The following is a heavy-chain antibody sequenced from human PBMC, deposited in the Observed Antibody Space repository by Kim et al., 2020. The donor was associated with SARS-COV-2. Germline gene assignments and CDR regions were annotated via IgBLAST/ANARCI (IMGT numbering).Heavy chain of an antibody. Sequence: GGSLRLSCAASGFTFDDYTMHWVRQAPGKGLEWVSLISWDGGSTYYADSVKGRFTISRDNSKNSLYLQMNSLRTEDTALYYCAKDLYSKETGDTVTQTERLWCQGTLVTVSS. J-gene: IGHJ4*02. V-gene: IGHV3-43*01. CDR1: GFTFDDYT. CDR2: ISWDGGST. CDR3: AKDLYSKETGDTVTQTERL. D-gene: IGHD4-17*01.